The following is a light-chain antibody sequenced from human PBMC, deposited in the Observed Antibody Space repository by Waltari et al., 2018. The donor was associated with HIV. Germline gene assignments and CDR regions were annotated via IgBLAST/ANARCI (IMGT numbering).Light chain of an antibody. CDR3: QSYDSTLSGV. CDR2: VIY. CDR1: NSNIGAGYD. Sequence: QSVLTQPPSVSGAPGQTVTISCTGSNSNIGAGYDVHWYQQLPGTAPKLLIEVIYSWHAGAPNIFSGAKAGTTASLTITWLQAEDDADYYCQSYDSTLSGVFGGGTKLTVL. J-gene: IGLJ3*02. V-gene: IGLV1-40*01.